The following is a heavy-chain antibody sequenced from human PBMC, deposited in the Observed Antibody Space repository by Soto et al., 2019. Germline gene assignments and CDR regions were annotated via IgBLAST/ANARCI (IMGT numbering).Heavy chain of an antibody. Sequence: SGPTLVNPTQALTLTCTFSGFSLSTSGVGVGWIRQPPGKALEWLALIYWNDDKRYSPSLKSRLTITKDTSKNQVVLTMTNMDPVDTATYYCARFSIAVAFDYWGQGTLVTVSS. CDR1: GFSLSTSGVG. CDR3: ARFSIAVAFDY. J-gene: IGHJ4*02. D-gene: IGHD6-19*01. V-gene: IGHV2-5*01. CDR2: IYWNDDK.